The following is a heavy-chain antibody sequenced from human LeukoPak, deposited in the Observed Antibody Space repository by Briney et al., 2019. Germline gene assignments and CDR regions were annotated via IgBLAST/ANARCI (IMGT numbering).Heavy chain of an antibody. CDR2: VFYSGST. J-gene: IGHJ3*02. D-gene: IGHD6-19*01. Sequence: PSETLSLTCTVSGGSLSGFHWGWIRQPPGERLEWIGCVFYSGSTNYNPSLNSRVTISVDTSKNQFSLKLSSATAADTAVYYCARYTSGGGAFDIWGQGTMVTVSS. V-gene: IGHV4-59*08. CDR3: ARYTSGGGAFDI. CDR1: GGSLSGFH.